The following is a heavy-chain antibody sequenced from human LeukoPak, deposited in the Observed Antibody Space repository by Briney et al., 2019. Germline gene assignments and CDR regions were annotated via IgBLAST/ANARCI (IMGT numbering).Heavy chain of an antibody. D-gene: IGHD3-9*01. V-gene: IGHV4-61*02. Sequence: SQTLSLTCTVSGGSISSGSYYWSWIRQPAGKGLEWIGRIFTSGSTNYNPSLKSRVTISVDMSKTQFSLKLSSVTAADTAVYYCARAEYDILTGYPPGGYFDYWGQGTLVTVSS. J-gene: IGHJ4*02. CDR3: ARAEYDILTGYPPGGYFDY. CDR1: GGSISSGSYY. CDR2: IFTSGST.